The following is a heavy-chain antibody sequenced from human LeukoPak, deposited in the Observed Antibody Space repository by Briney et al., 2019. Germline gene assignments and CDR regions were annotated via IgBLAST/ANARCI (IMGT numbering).Heavy chain of an antibody. D-gene: IGHD6-19*01. J-gene: IGHJ5*02. CDR1: GFTFDDYA. V-gene: IGHV3-43D*03. Sequence: GGSLRLSCVASGFTFDDYAMHWVRQAPGRGLEWVSLISWDGGSTYYADSVKGRFTISRDNSKISLYLQMNSLRAEDTALYYCAKDGGSSGWYNWFDPWGQGTLVTVSS. CDR2: ISWDGGST. CDR3: AKDGGSSGWYNWFDP.